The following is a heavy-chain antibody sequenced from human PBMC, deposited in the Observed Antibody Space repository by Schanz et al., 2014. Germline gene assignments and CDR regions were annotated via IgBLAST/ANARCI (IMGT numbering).Heavy chain of an antibody. CDR1: GFTFSTDA. Sequence: EVQLVESGGGLVQPGGSLRLSCAASGFTFSTDAMSWVRQARGKGLEWVSYVSRSTPDIYYADSVKGRFTMSRDNAKNSLFLQLNSLRADDTAVYYCARNRGSGGQNWYFDLWGRGTLVTVAS. D-gene: IGHD1-26*01. J-gene: IGHJ2*01. CDR2: VSRSTPDI. V-gene: IGHV3-48*01. CDR3: ARNRGSGGQNWYFDL.